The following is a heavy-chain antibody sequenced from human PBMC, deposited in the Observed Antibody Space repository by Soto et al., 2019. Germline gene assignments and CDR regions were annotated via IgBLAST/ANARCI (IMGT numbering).Heavy chain of an antibody. J-gene: IGHJ3*02. D-gene: IGHD2-15*01. V-gene: IGHV3-53*01. CDR3: ARPLGYCSGGSCHDAFEI. CDR2: IYSGGST. CDR1: GFTVSSNY. Sequence: EVQLVESGGGLIQPGGSLRLSCAASGFTVSSNYMSWVRQAPGKGLEWVSVIYSGGSTYYADSVKGRFTISRDNSKNTLYLQMNSLRAEDTAVYYCARPLGYCSGGSCHDAFEIWGQGTMVTVSS.